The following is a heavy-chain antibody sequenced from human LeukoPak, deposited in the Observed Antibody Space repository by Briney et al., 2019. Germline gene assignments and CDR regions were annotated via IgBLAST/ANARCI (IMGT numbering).Heavy chain of an antibody. CDR2: IWYDGSNK. V-gene: IGHV3-33*01. Sequence: PGGSLRLSCAASGFTFSSYDMHWVRQAPGKGLEWVALIWYDGSNKNYADSVKGRFTISRDNSKNTLYLQMNSLRAEDTAVYYCARARRDGYIRDAFDIWGQGTMVTVSS. CDR1: GFTFSSYD. J-gene: IGHJ3*02. D-gene: IGHD5-24*01. CDR3: ARARRDGYIRDAFDI.